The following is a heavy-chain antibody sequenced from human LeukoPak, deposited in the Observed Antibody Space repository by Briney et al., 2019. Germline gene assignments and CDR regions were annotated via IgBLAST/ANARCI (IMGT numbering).Heavy chain of an antibody. Sequence: GASVKLACKASGYTFRTYGITWVRQAPGQGLDWMGWVSPYNGNTNYAQRFQGRVTMTTDTSTTTAYMDLRSLRSDDTAVYYCAMGPFSPYCGGDCSGSGFDYWGQGTLVTVSS. D-gene: IGHD2-21*02. J-gene: IGHJ4*02. CDR1: GYTFRTYG. V-gene: IGHV1-18*01. CDR2: VSPYNGNT. CDR3: AMGPFSPYCGGDCSGSGFDY.